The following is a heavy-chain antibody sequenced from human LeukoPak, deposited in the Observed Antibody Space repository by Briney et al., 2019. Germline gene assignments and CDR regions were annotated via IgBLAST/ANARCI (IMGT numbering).Heavy chain of an antibody. J-gene: IGHJ4*02. CDR2: IYHSGST. V-gene: IGHV4-38-2*02. CDR3: ARDIEETPAADY. Sequence: SETLSLTCTVSGYSISSGYYWGWIRQPPGKGLEWIGSIYHSGSTYYNPSLKSRVTISVDTSKNQFSLKLSSVTAADTAVYYCARDIEETPAADYWDQGTLVTVSS. CDR1: GYSISSGYY. D-gene: IGHD3-16*02.